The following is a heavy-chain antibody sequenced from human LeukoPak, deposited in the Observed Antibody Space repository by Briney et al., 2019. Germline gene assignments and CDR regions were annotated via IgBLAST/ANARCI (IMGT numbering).Heavy chain of an antibody. CDR3: ARGVSPPYLGVVVPSFDV. V-gene: IGHV4-30-4*01. CDR2: IYYSGST. Sequence: PSETLSLTCTVSGGSISSGDYYWSWIRQPPGKGLEWIGYIYYSGSTYYNPSLKSRVTISVDTSKNQFSLKLSSVTAADTAVYYCARGVSPPYLGVVVPSFDVWGQGTTVTVSS. CDR1: GGSISSGDYY. D-gene: IGHD2-15*01. J-gene: IGHJ6*02.